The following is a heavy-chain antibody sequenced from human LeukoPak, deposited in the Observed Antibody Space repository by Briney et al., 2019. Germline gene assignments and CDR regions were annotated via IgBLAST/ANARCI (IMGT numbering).Heavy chain of an antibody. CDR3: ARAGSYYYDSSPGY. J-gene: IGHJ4*02. CDR2: ISSSGSTI. D-gene: IGHD3-22*01. CDR1: GFTFSDYY. V-gene: IGHV3-11*01. Sequence: GGSLRLFCAASGFTFSDYYMSWIRQAPGKGLEWVSYISSSGSTIYYADSVKGRFTISRDNAKNSLYLQMNSLRAEDTAVYYCARAGSYYYDSSPGYWGQGTLVTVSS.